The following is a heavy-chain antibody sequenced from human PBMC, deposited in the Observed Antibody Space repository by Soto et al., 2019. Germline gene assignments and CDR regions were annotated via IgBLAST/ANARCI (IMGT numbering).Heavy chain of an antibody. Sequence: GGSLRLSCAASGFTVSNNYMNWVRQAPGKGLEWVSVLYSGGSTYYADSVKGRFTISRHNSKNTLYLQMDSLRAEDTAVYYCARRSATQYCSGGSCDWYFDLWGRGTLVTVSS. D-gene: IGHD2-15*01. CDR1: GFTVSNNY. V-gene: IGHV3-53*04. J-gene: IGHJ2*01. CDR3: ARRSATQYCSGGSCDWYFDL. CDR2: LYSGGST.